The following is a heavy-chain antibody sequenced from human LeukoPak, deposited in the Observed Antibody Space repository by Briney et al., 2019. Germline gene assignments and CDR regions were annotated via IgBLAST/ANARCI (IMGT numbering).Heavy chain of an antibody. CDR1: GYTFTNFG. J-gene: IGHJ4*02. Sequence: ASVKVSCKTSGYTFTNFGISWVRQAPGQGLEWMGIINPSGGSTSYAQKFQGRVTMTRDTSTSTVYMELSSLRSEDTAVYYCARGLQRITIFGVVKNGDYWGQGTLVTVSS. V-gene: IGHV1-46*01. CDR3: ARGLQRITIFGVVKNGDY. D-gene: IGHD3-3*01. CDR2: INPSGGST.